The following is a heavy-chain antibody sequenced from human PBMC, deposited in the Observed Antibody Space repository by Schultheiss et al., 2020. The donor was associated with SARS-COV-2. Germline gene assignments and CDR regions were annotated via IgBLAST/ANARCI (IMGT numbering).Heavy chain of an antibody. Sequence: GESLKISCAASGFTFSSYDMHWVRQATGKGLEWVSAIGTAGDTYYPGSVKGRFTISRENAKNSLYLQMNSLRAGDTAVYYCARALAAAGTATMLHGMDVWGQGTTVTVSS. CDR3: ARALAAAGTATMLHGMDV. D-gene: IGHD6-13*01. CDR2: IGTAGDT. J-gene: IGHJ6*02. CDR1: GFTFSSYD. V-gene: IGHV3-13*01.